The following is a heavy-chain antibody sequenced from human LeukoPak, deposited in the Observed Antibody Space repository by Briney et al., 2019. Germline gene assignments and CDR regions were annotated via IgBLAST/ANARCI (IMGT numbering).Heavy chain of an antibody. V-gene: IGHV3-74*01. CDR2: INTYGSTP. Sequence: PGGSLRLSCADSGFTFSNYWMHWVRQAPGKGLVWVSRINTYGSTPAYADSVKGRFTLSTDSAKNTVYLQMNSLRAEDSGFCFCAREGYFYGYTVGQDYWGQGTLVTVSS. D-gene: IGHD3-10*01. CDR1: GFTFSNYW. CDR3: AREGYFYGYTVGQDY. J-gene: IGHJ4*02.